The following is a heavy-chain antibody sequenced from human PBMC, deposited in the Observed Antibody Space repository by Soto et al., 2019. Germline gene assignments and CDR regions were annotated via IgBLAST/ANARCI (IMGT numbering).Heavy chain of an antibody. Sequence: CAPTLVNPTQTLALTCTFSGFTLSARGVGVGWMRRPPGKALEWLALIYWNDDKRYSPSLKSRLTITKDTSKNQVVITMTNMDTVDTATYYCARLTRDFWSGYSPYWGQGTLVTVSA. CDR2: IYWNDDK. CDR1: GFTLSARGVG. CDR3: ARLTRDFWSGYSPY. V-gene: IGHV2-5*01. J-gene: IGHJ4*02. D-gene: IGHD3-3*01.